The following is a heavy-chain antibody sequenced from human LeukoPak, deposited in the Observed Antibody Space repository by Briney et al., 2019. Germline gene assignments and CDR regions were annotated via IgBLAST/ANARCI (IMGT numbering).Heavy chain of an antibody. CDR1: RFTFSSYA. CDR2: ISYDGSNK. CDR3: ARGTMADDALDY. V-gene: IGHV3-30-3*01. J-gene: IGHJ4*02. D-gene: IGHD4/OR15-4a*01. Sequence: PGGSLRLSCAASRFTFSSYAMHWVRQAPGKGLEWVAVISYDGSNKYYADSVKGRFTISRDNSKNTLYLQMNSLRAEDTAVYYCARGTMADDALDYWGQGTLVTVSS.